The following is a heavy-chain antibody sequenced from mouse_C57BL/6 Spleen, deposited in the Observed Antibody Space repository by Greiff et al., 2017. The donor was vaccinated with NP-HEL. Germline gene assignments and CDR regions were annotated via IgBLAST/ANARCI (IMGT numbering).Heavy chain of an antibody. V-gene: IGHV1-80*01. CDR3: ARLGLGRGASWCAD. CDR2: IYPGDGDT. CDR1: GYAFSSYW. D-gene: IGHD4-1*01. J-gene: IGHJ3*01. Sequence: VQLQQSGAELVKPGASVKISCKASGYAFSSYWMNWVKQRPGKGLEWIGQIYPGDGDTNYNGKFKGKATLTADKSSSTAYMQLSSLTSEDSAVYFCARLGLGRGASWCADWGQGTMVTVSA.